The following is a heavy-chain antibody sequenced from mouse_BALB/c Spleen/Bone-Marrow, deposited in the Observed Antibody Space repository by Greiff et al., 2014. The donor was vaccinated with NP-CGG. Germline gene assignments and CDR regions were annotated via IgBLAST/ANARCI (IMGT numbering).Heavy chain of an antibody. V-gene: IGHV5-4*02. CDR3: ARDRGVQGYAMDY. CDR1: GFTFSDFY. CDR2: ISYGGSYI. D-gene: IGHD2-14*01. Sequence: EVKLMESGGGLVKPGVSLKLSCAASGFTFSDFYMYWVRQTPEKRLEWVATISYGGSYIYYPDSVKGRFTISRDDAKNNLYLQMSSLKSEDTAMYYCARDRGVQGYAMDYWGQGTSVTVSS. J-gene: IGHJ4*01.